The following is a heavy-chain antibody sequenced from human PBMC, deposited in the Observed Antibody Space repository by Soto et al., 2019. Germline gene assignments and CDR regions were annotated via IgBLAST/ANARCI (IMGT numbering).Heavy chain of an antibody. D-gene: IGHD6-13*01. V-gene: IGHV4-59*07. CDR1: GGSISGYY. Sequence: QVQLQESGPGLVKPSDTLSLTCTVSGGSISGYYWSWIRQPPGKGLEYIGYIYYRGRTNYNPSIKRRVTMSVDTARFPLSLKVISVTAADTAVYYCARQHLLPFYYALDVWGQGTTVTVSS. CDR3: ARQHLLPFYYALDV. J-gene: IGHJ6*02. CDR2: IYYRGRT.